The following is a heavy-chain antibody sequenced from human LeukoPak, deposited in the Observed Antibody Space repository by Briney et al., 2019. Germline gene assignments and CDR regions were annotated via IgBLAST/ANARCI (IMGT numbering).Heavy chain of an antibody. CDR3: ARPLPSGYDFVGAFDI. CDR1: GYTFTGYY. Sequence: SVKVSCKASGYTFTGYYMHWVRQAPGQGLEWMGGIIPIFGTANYAQKFQGRVTITADESTSTAYMELSSLRSEDTAVYYCARPLPSGYDFVGAFDIWGQGTMVTVSS. V-gene: IGHV1-69*13. D-gene: IGHD5-12*01. CDR2: IIPIFGTA. J-gene: IGHJ3*02.